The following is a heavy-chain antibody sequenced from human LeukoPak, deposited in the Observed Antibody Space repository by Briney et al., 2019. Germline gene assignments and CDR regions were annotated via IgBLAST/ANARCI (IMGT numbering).Heavy chain of an antibody. CDR3: ARSLGTGSSSGADYYYYYMDV. V-gene: IGHV5-51*01. J-gene: IGHJ6*03. CDR1: GYSFTSYW. Sequence: GESLKISCKGSGYSFTSYWIGWVRQMPGKGPEWMGIIYPGDSDTRYSPSLQGQVTISADKSISTAYLQWSSLKASDTAMYYCARSLGTGSSSGADYYYYYMDVWGKGTTVTVSS. CDR2: IYPGDSDT. D-gene: IGHD6-6*01.